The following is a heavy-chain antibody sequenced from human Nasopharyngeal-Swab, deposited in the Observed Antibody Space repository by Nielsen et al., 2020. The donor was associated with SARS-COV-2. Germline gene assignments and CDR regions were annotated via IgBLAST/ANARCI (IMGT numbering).Heavy chain of an antibody. D-gene: IGHD2-15*01. V-gene: IGHV4-61*02. CDR2: IYTSGST. CDR3: ARGYCSGGSCYSDYYYGMDV. J-gene: IGHJ6*02. Sequence: WISQHPGKGLEWIGRIYTSGSTNYNPSLKSRVTISVDTSKNQFSLKLSSVTAADTAVYYCARGYCSGGSCYSDYYYGMDVWGQGTTVTVSS.